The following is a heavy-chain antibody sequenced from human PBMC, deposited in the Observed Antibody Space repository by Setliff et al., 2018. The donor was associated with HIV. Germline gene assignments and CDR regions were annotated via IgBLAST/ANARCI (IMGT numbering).Heavy chain of an antibody. J-gene: IGHJ4*02. D-gene: IGHD3-3*01. CDR2: IYYSGST. Sequence: SETLSLTCTVYGASISNSNSYWGWIRQPPGKGLEWIGSIYYSGSTYYNPSLKSRVTISVDTSKNQFSLKLTSVTAADTAVYYCARLPYYDVFSGYYAPYFDYWGQGTLVTVSS. V-gene: IGHV4-39*01. CDR1: GASISNSNSY. CDR3: ARLPYYDVFSGYYAPYFDY.